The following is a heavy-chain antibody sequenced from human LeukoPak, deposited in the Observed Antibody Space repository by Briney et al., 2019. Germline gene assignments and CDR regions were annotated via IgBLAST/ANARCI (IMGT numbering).Heavy chain of an antibody. J-gene: IGHJ6*02. Sequence: SQTLSLTCTVSGGSISSGGYYWGWIRQHPGKGLEWIGYIYYSGSTYYNPSLKSRVTISVDTSKNQFSLKLSSVTAADTAVYYCARGVGALTYYYYYYGMDVWGQGTTVTVSS. CDR2: IYYSGST. V-gene: IGHV4-31*03. D-gene: IGHD3-9*01. CDR3: ARGVGALTYYYYYYGMDV. CDR1: GGSISSGGYY.